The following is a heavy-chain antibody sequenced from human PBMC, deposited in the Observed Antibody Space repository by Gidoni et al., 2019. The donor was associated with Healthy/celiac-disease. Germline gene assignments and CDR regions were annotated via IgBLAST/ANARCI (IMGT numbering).Heavy chain of an antibody. D-gene: IGHD3-10*01. J-gene: IGHJ6*02. Sequence: STYYNPSLKSRVTISVDTSKNQFSLKLSSVTAADTAVYYCARDQVVRGVTRGPLSHYYYGMDVWGQGTTVTVSS. CDR3: ARDQVVRGVTRGPLSHYYYGMDV. CDR2: ST. V-gene: IGHV4-30-2*05.